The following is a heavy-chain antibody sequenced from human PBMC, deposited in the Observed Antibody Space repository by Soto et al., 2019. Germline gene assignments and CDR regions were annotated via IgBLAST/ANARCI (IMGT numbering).Heavy chain of an antibody. CDR2: ISYSASS. CDR1: GGSISSGGYY. J-gene: IGHJ4*02. Sequence: LSLTCNVSGGSISSGGYYWNWIRQVPGRGLEWIGYISYSASSFYNPSLESRVSVSIDTSGNQFSLKLSSMTAADTAVYFCARAHTYYYGISGYSKQSFHFDSWGQGTLVTVSS. CDR3: ARAHTYYYGISGYSKQSFHFDS. V-gene: IGHV4-31*03. D-gene: IGHD3-22*01.